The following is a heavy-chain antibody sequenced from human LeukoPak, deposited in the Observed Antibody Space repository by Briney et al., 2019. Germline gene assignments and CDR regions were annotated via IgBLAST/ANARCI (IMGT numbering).Heavy chain of an antibody. CDR2: ISYHGTNK. D-gene: IGHD2-2*03. CDR3: AREMDFVILPPAYYFDY. V-gene: IGHV3-30-3*01. J-gene: IGHJ4*01. Sequence: GGSLRLSCAASGFTFSSYAMHWVRQAPGKGLEGVAVISYHGTNKSYADSVKGRFTISRDNSKNTLYLQMNSLRAEDTAVYYCAREMDFVILPPAYYFDYWGHGTLVTVSS. CDR1: GFTFSSYA.